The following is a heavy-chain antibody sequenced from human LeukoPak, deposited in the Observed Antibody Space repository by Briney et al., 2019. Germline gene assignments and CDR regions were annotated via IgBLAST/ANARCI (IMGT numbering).Heavy chain of an antibody. CDR2: IRYDGSNK. CDR3: AKDLYGLVCYFDY. Sequence: PGGSLRLSCAASGFTFSSYGMHWVRQAPGKGLEWVAFIRYDGSNKYYADSVKGRFTISRDNSKNTLYLQMNSLRAEDTAVYYCAKDLYGLVCYFDYWGQGTLVTVSS. CDR1: GFTFSSYG. D-gene: IGHD3/OR15-3a*01. V-gene: IGHV3-30*02. J-gene: IGHJ4*02.